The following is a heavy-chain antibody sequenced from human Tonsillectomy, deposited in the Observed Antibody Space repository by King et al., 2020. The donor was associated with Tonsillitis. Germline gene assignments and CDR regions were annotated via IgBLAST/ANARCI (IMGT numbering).Heavy chain of an antibody. J-gene: IGHJ4*02. CDR1: GGSFSNYA. CDR2: IIPILAVA. Sequence: QLVQSGAEVKKPGSSVKVSCKASGGSFSNYAISWVRQAPGQGLEWMGRIIPILAVAKSAQKFQGRVTITADKSTSTAYMELSSLRSEDTAVYYCAREDVSSKYFDSWGQGTLVTVSA. D-gene: IGHD2-2*01. CDR3: AREDVSSKYFDS. V-gene: IGHV1-69*09.